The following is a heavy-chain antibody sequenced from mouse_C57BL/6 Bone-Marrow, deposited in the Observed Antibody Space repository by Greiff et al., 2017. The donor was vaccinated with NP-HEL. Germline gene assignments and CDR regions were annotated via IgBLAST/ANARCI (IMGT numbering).Heavy chain of an antibody. J-gene: IGHJ1*03. CDR1: GYTFTSYT. V-gene: IGHV1-4*01. D-gene: IGHD1-1*01. CDR2: INPSSGYT. CDR3: ARHYYGSSYEYFDV. Sequence: QVQLQQSGAELARPGASVKMSCKASGYTFTSYTMHWVKQRPGQGLEWIGYINPSSGYTKYNQKFKDKATLTADKSSSTAYMQLSSLTSEDSAVYYCARHYYGSSYEYFDVWGTGTTVTVSS.